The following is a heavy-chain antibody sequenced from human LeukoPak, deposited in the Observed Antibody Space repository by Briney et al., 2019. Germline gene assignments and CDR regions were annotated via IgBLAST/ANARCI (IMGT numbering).Heavy chain of an antibody. Sequence: SETLSLTCAVYGGSFSGYYWSWIRQPPGKGLEWIGEINHSGSTNYNPSLKGRVTISVDTSKNQFSLKLSSVTAADTAVYYCARGGYSYGHYYYYYYMDVWGKGTTVTVSS. J-gene: IGHJ6*03. V-gene: IGHV4-34*01. CDR3: ARGGYSYGHYYYYYYMDV. CDR1: GGSFSGYY. D-gene: IGHD5-18*01. CDR2: INHSGST.